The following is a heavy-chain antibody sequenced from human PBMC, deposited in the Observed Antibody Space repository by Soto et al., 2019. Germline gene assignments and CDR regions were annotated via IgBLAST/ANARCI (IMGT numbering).Heavy chain of an antibody. D-gene: IGHD3-22*01. CDR1: GFTFSSYG. CDR2: IWYDGSNK. V-gene: IGHV3-33*01. J-gene: IGHJ4*02. CDR3: ARARNGYYYPFDY. Sequence: PGGSLRLSCAASGFTFSSYGMHWVRQAPGKGLEWVAVIWYDGSNKYYADSVKGRFTISRDNSKNTLYLQMNSLRAEDTAVYYCARARNGYYYPFDYWGQGTLVTVSS.